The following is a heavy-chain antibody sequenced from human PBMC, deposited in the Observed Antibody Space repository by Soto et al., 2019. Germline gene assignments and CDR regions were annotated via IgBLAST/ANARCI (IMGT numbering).Heavy chain of an antibody. CDR3: ARGSGSGSYSPDDY. D-gene: IGHD3-10*01. V-gene: IGHV1-69*13. J-gene: IGHJ4*02. CDR1: GGTFSSYA. CDR2: IIPIFGTA. Sequence: GASVKVSCKASGGTFSSYAISWVRQAPGQGLEWMGGIIPIFGTANYAQKFQGRVTITADESTSTAFMELSSLRSEDTAGYYCARGSGSGSYSPDDYWGQGTLVTVSS.